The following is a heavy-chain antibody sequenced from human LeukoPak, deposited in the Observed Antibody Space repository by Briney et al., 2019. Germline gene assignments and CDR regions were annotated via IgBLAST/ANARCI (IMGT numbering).Heavy chain of an antibody. J-gene: IGHJ4*02. CDR1: GGTFSSYA. CDR2: IIPIFGIA. Sequence: ASVTVSCTASGGTFSSYAISWVRQAPGQGLEWMGRIIPIFGIANYAQKFQGRVTITADKSTSTAYMELSSLRSEDTAVYYCARLSGSAAGRPDPFDYWGQGTLVTVSS. V-gene: IGHV1-69*04. CDR3: ARLSGSAAGRPDPFDY. D-gene: IGHD3-10*01.